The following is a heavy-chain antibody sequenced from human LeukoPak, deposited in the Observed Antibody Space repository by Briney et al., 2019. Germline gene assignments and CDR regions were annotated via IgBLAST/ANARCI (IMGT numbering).Heavy chain of an antibody. J-gene: IGHJ4*02. V-gene: IGHV3-23*01. CDR3: AKVIRNSRRYLCYFDY. CDR2: ISGSGSST. Sequence: PGGSLRLSCAASGFTFSTYEMNSVRQAPGKGLEWVSAISGSGSSTYYADSVKGRFTISRDNSKNTLYLQKISLRAEATAVYDCAKVIRNSRRYLCYFDYWGQGTLVTVSS. D-gene: IGHD1-14*01. CDR1: GFTFSTYE.